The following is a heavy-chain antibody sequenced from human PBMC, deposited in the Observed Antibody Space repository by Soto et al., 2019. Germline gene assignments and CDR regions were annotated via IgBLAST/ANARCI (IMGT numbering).Heavy chain of an antibody. J-gene: IGHJ5*02. D-gene: IGHD3-3*01. CDR3: AKQDYLGVAANWYDP. CDR2: IDPSDSYT. V-gene: IGHV5-10-1*01. Sequence: GESLKISCKASGYSFSNYWITWVRQMPGKGLEWMGKIDPSDSYTVYSPSFQGHVTMSADNSISTAYLQWSSLKASDTAMYYCAKQDYLGVAANWYDPWGQGTLVTVSS. CDR1: GYSFSNYW.